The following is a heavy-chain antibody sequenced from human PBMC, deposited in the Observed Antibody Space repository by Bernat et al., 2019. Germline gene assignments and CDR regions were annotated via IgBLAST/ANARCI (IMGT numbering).Heavy chain of an antibody. CDR2: IIPIFGTA. Sequence: QVQLVQSGAEVKKPGSSVKVSCKASGGTFSSYAISWVRQAPGQGLEWMGGIIPIFGTANYAQKFQGRVTITAEESTSTADMELSSLRSEDTAVYYCARARVTMVRRVIPYYGMDVWGQETTVTVSS. V-gene: IGHV1-69*01. J-gene: IGHJ6*02. CDR1: GGTFSSYA. CDR3: ARARVTMVRRVIPYYGMDV. D-gene: IGHD3-10*01.